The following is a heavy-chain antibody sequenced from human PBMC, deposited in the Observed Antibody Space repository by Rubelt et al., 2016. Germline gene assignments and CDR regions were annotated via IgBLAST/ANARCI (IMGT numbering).Heavy chain of an antibody. Sequence: EVQLLESGGGLVQPGGSLRLSCAASGFTFSSYAMSWVRQAPGKGLEWVSAISRAGNSTYYADSVKGRFTMTRDNSKNRLYLKMNSLRAEDTALYYCANYDFWSGYGYFQHWGQGTLVTVSS. CDR3: ANYDFWSGYGYFQH. V-gene: IGHV3-23*01. J-gene: IGHJ1*01. CDR1: GFTFSSYA. D-gene: IGHD3-3*01. CDR2: ISRAGNST.